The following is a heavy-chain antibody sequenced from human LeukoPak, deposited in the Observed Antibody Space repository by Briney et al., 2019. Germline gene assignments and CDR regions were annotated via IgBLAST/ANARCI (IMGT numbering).Heavy chain of an antibody. D-gene: IGHD3-10*01. CDR3: ARVWFGEFFDY. V-gene: IGHV1-69*06. J-gene: IGHJ4*02. CDR1: GGTFSSYA. Sequence: ASVKVSCKASGGTFSSYAISWVRQAPGQGLEWMGGIIPIFGTANYAQKFQGRVTITADKSTSTAYMELRSLRSDDTAVYYCARVWFGEFFDYWGQGTLVTVSS. CDR2: IIPIFGTA.